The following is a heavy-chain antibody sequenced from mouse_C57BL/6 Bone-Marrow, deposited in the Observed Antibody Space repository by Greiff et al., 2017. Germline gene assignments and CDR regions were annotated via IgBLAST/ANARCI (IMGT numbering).Heavy chain of an antibody. D-gene: IGHD1-1*01. CDR2: INPSSGYT. CDR3: ANYGSTPFAY. V-gene: IGHV1-4*01. Sequence: VQLQQSGAELARPGASVKMSCKASGYTFTSYTMHWVQQRPGQGLEWIGYINPSSGYTKYNQKFKDKATLTADKSSSTAYMQLSSLTSEDSAVYYCANYGSTPFAYWGQGTLVTVSA. CDR1: GYTFTSYT. J-gene: IGHJ3*01.